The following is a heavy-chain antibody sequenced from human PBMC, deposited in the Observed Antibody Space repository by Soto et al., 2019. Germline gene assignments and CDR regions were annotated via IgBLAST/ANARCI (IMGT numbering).Heavy chain of an antibody. D-gene: IGHD3-10*01. V-gene: IGHV3-48*03. CDR1: GFTLSSYE. J-gene: IGHJ3*02. CDR2: ISSSGSTI. Sequence: GGSLRLSCAASGFTLSSYEMNWVRQAPGKGLEWVSYISSSGSTIYYADSVKGRFTISRDNAKNSLYLQMNSLRAEDTAVYYCARWPSMVRGVIRAFDIWGQGTMVTVSS. CDR3: ARWPSMVRGVIRAFDI.